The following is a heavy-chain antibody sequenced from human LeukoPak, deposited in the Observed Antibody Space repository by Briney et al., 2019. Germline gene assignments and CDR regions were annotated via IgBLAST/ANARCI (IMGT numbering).Heavy chain of an antibody. Sequence: SETLSLTCTVSGGSISSYYWSWIRQPPGKGLEWIGYIYYSGSTNYNPSLKSRVTISVDTSKNQFSLKLSSVAAADMAVYYCARDLGYSSGWSGGDWFDPWGQGTLVTVSS. CDR1: GGSISSYY. D-gene: IGHD6-19*01. CDR3: ARDLGYSSGWSGGDWFDP. J-gene: IGHJ5*02. CDR2: IYYSGST. V-gene: IGHV4-59*01.